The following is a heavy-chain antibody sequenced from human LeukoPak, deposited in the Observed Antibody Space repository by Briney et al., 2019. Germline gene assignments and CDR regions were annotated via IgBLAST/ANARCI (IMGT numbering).Heavy chain of an antibody. Sequence: SETLSLTCTVSGVSMNNYYWSWIRQPAGRGLEWIGRVHTSGSTYYNPSLKSRLTMSVDTSKNQFSLTLNSVTAADTAIYYCAKDCGKGAAAFVNNWFDPWGQGTLVTVSS. J-gene: IGHJ5*02. CDR3: AKDCGKGAAAFVNNWFDP. CDR2: VHTSGST. CDR1: GVSMNNYY. V-gene: IGHV4-4*07. D-gene: IGHD6-13*01.